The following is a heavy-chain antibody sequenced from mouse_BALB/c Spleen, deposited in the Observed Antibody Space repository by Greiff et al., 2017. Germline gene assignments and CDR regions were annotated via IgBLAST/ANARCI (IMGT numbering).Heavy chain of an antibody. Sequence: VQLQQSGPELVKPGASVKVSCKASGYAFTSYNMYWVKQSHGKSLEWIGYIDPYNGGTSYNQKFKGKATLTVDKSSSTAYMHLNSLTSEDSAVYYCARWMGLRRPYYYAMDYWGQGTSVTVSS. CDR1: GYAFTSYN. J-gene: IGHJ4*01. D-gene: IGHD2-4*01. CDR2: IDPYNGGT. CDR3: ARWMGLRRPYYYAMDY. V-gene: IGHV1S135*01.